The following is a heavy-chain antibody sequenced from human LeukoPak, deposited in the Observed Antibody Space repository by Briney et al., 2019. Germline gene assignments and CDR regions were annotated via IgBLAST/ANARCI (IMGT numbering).Heavy chain of an antibody. CDR2: ISHDGTNQ. Sequence: GGSLRLSCVAAGFTFSSYGMHWVRQAPGKGLEWVAVISHDGTNQYYADSVKGRFTISRDNSKNTLYLQMNSLRAEDMAVYYCAKEGYYGSGSSPDYWGQGTLVTVSS. J-gene: IGHJ4*02. D-gene: IGHD3-10*01. CDR1: GFTFSSYG. V-gene: IGHV3-30*18. CDR3: AKEGYYGSGSSPDY.